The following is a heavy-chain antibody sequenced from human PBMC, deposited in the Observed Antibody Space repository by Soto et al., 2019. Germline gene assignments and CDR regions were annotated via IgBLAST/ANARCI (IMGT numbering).Heavy chain of an antibody. CDR2: INHSGST. CDR3: AKELRYFDWISYIPSGYYHYGMDV. V-gene: IGHV4-34*01. J-gene: IGHJ6*02. Sequence: SETLSLTCAVYGGSFSGYYWSWIRQPPGKGLEWIGEINHSGSTNYNPSLKSRVTISVDTSKNQFSLKLSSVTAADTAVYYCAKELRYFDWISYIPSGYYHYGMDVWGQGTTVTVSS. CDR1: GGSFSGYY. D-gene: IGHD3-9*01.